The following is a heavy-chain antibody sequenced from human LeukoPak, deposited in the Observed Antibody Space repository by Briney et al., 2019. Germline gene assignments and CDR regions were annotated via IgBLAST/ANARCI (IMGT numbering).Heavy chain of an antibody. V-gene: IGHV3-30-3*01. CDR2: ISYDGNNK. D-gene: IGHD4-23*01. J-gene: IGHJ6*02. CDR3: ARGANGGNSGYYYYGMDV. CDR1: GFTFSSYA. Sequence: PGGSLRLSCAASGFTFSSYAMSWVRQAPGKGLEWVAVISYDGNNKYYADSVKGRFTISRDNSKNTLYVQMNSLRAEDTAVYYCARGANGGNSGYYYYGMDVWGQGTTVTVSS.